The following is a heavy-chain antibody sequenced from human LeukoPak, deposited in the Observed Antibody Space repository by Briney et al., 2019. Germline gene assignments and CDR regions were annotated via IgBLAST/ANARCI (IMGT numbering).Heavy chain of an antibody. CDR1: GGSIVSSTFY. CDR2: IHHSGST. CDR3: ARGLDGSYYV. V-gene: IGHV4-39*07. J-gene: IGHJ4*02. D-gene: IGHD1-26*01. Sequence: SETLSLTCSVSGGSIVSSTFYWGWVRQPPGKGLEWIGIIHHSGSTYYNSSLKSRVTISVDTSKNTLSLKLNSVTAAGTAVYYCARGLDGSYYVWGQGTLVTVSS.